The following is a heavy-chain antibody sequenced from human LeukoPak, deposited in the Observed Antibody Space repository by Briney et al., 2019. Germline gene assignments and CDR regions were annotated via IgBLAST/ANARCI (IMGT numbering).Heavy chain of an antibody. Sequence: GGSLRLSCAASGFTFSNYRMNWVRQAPGKGLEWVSSISGSSSYIYYSDSVKGRFTMSRDNAKNSLYLQMYSLRADGTAVYFCARDPSQGDYGDYYYLDLWGKGTTVSVSS. V-gene: IGHV3-21*01. CDR1: GFTFSNYR. CDR2: ISGSSSYI. CDR3: ARDPSQGDYGDYYYLDL. D-gene: IGHD4-17*01. J-gene: IGHJ6*03.